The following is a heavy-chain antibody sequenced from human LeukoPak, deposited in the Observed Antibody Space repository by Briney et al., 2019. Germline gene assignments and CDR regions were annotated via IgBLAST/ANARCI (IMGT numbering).Heavy chain of an antibody. CDR2: IHYSGTT. J-gene: IGHJ4*02. CDR1: GGPFSDYY. Sequence: SETLSLTCAVYGGPFSDYYWSWIRQPPGKGLEWIGSIHYSGTTYYNPSLKSRITIAVDTSKNQFSLKLGSVTAADTAVYYCARVGRDASNYVDHWGQGTLVTVSS. V-gene: IGHV4-34*01. CDR3: ARVGRDASNYVDH. D-gene: IGHD1-26*01.